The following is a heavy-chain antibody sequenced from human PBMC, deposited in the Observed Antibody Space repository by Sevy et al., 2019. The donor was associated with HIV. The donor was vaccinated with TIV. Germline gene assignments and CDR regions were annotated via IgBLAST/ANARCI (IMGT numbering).Heavy chain of an antibody. CDR1: GFNFNNHW. D-gene: IGHD4-4*01. V-gene: IGHV3-7*01. Sequence: GGSLRLSCAASGFNFNNHWMSWVRQAPEKGLEWVANIKQDGSEKYYVDSLKGRFTISSDNANNSLSLQIDGLRAEDTAVYYCARLPTGLQSFNYLLSTYFDSWGQGTLVTVSS. J-gene: IGHJ4*02. CDR3: ARLPTGLQSFNYLLSTYFDS. CDR2: IKQDGSEK.